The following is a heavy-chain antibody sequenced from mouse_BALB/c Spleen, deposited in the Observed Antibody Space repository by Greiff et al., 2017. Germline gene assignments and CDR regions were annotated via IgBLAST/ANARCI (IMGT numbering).Heavy chain of an antibody. D-gene: IGHD1-1*01. CDR2: IDPANGNT. CDR1: GFNINDTY. CDR3: ARDYYGTYFDY. J-gene: IGHJ2*01. V-gene: IGHV14-3*02. Sequence: VQLQQSGAELVKPGASVKLSCTASGFNINDTYMHWVKQRPEQGLEWIGRIDPANGNTKYDPKFQGKATITADTSSNTAYMQLSSLPSEDTAVYYCARDYYGTYFDYWGQGTTLTVSS.